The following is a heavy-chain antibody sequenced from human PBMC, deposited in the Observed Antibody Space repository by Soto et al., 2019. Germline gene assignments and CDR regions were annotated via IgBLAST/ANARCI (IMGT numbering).Heavy chain of an antibody. Sequence: PAGCLRHSCAASGCIFRSYGLSWVRQAPGKGLEWVSNIKHNGGEKYYVDSVKGRFTISRDNAKNTLYLQMKSLRAEDTAVYYCAREETAPYYDFWRGYYTGYFDCWGQGTLVTVSS. D-gene: IGHD3-3*01. CDR3: AREETAPYYDFWRGYYTGYFDC. V-gene: IGHV3-7*01. J-gene: IGHJ4*02. CDR2: IKHNGGEK. CDR1: GCIFRSYG.